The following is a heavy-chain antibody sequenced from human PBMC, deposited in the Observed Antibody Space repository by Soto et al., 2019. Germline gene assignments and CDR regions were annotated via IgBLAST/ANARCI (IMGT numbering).Heavy chain of an antibody. D-gene: IGHD3-3*01. J-gene: IGHJ4*02. CDR1: GYTFTSYG. Sequence: QVQLVQSGAEVKKPGASVKVSCKASGYTFTSYGISWVRQAPGQGLEWMGWISAYNGNTNYAQKLQGRVTMTTDTXTXPXFMELRSLRSDDTAVYYCARDPGGITIFGVVTDIDYWGQGTLVTVSS. CDR2: ISAYNGNT. V-gene: IGHV1-18*01. CDR3: ARDPGGITIFGVVTDIDY.